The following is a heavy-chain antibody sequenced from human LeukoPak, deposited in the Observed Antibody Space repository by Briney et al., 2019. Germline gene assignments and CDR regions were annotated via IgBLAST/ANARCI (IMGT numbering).Heavy chain of an antibody. V-gene: IGHV1-69*04. CDR1: GGTFSSYA. Sequence: SVKVSCKASGGTFSSYAISWVRQAPGQGLEWMGRIIPIFGIANYAQKFQGRATITADKSTSTAYMELSSLRSEDTAVYYCAGWEGGNSGYYFDYWGQGTLVTVSS. D-gene: IGHD4-23*01. CDR2: IIPIFGIA. J-gene: IGHJ4*02. CDR3: AGWEGGNSGYYFDY.